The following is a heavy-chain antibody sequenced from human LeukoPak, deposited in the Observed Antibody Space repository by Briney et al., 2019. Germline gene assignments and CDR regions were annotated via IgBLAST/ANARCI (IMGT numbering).Heavy chain of an antibody. CDR2: ISSGSTVI. CDR3: ARDRPNWGIDC. J-gene: IGHJ4*02. V-gene: IGHV3-48*02. D-gene: IGHD7-27*01. Sequence: GGSLKISCFASGFTFNNHYMKWVRQAPGKGLEWVSYISSGSTVIYYADSVKGRFTVSRDNAKNSLYLQMNSLRDEDTAVYYCARDRPNWGIDCWGQGTLVTASS. CDR1: GFTFNNHY.